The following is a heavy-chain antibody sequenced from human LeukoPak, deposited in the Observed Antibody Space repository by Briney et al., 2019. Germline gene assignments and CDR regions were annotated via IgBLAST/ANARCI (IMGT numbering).Heavy chain of an antibody. V-gene: IGHV3-7*01. CDR2: IKQDETEK. D-gene: IGHD6-19*01. J-gene: IGHJ4*02. CDR3: ARDPSVPPGIAVAGRFDY. CDR1: GFTFSNFW. Sequence: PGGSLRLSCTASGFTFSNFWMGWVRQAPGKRLEWVANIKQDETEKFYLGSVKGRFTISRDNSKNTLYLQMNSLRAEDTAVYYCARDPSVPPGIAVAGRFDYWGQGTLVTVSS.